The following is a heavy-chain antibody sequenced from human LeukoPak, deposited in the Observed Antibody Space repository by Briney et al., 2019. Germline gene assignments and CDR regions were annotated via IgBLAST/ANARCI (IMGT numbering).Heavy chain of an antibody. V-gene: IGHV3-7*01. CDR1: GFTFSHNW. Sequence: GGSLRLSCEASGFTFSHNWMSWVRQAPGRGLEWVANLAEDGSMKQYADSVRGRFTISRDNAKRSVYLQMSGLKAEDSAVYFCARDERSGYYVYWGQGTVVTVSS. CDR2: LAEDGSMK. J-gene: IGHJ4*02. CDR3: ARDERSGYYVY. D-gene: IGHD3-22*01.